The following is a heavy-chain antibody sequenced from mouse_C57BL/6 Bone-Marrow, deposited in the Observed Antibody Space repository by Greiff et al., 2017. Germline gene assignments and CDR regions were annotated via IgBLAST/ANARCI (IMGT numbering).Heavy chain of an antibody. J-gene: IGHJ2*01. V-gene: IGHV1-59*01. Sequence: VQLQQPGAELVRPGTSVKLSCKASGYTFTSYWMHWVKQRPGQGLEWIGVIDPSDSYTNYNQKFKGKATLTVDTSSSTAYMQLSSLTSEDSAVYYCARGEDKGRRYWGQGTTLTVSS. CDR2: IDPSDSYT. CDR3: ARGEDKGRRY. D-gene: IGHD3-3*01. CDR1: GYTFTSYW.